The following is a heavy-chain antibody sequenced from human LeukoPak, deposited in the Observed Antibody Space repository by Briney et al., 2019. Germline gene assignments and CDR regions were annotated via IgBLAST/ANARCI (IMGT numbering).Heavy chain of an antibody. V-gene: IGHV3-30-3*01. Sequence: GRSLRLSCAASGFTFTTFPMHWVRQTPGKGLEWLAVISYDGTNKYYADSVKGRFTISRDNSKNTLSLQMNSLRAEDTAIYYCARVGYCLGPTCLWGAFDIWGQGTMVTVSP. CDR1: GFTFTTFP. J-gene: IGHJ3*02. CDR3: ARVGYCLGPTCLWGAFDI. D-gene: IGHD2-15*01. CDR2: ISYDGTNK.